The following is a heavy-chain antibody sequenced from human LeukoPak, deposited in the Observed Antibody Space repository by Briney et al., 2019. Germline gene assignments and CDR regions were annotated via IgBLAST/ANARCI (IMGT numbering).Heavy chain of an antibody. J-gene: IGHJ4*02. CDR2: VYYSGST. D-gene: IGHD1-1*01. CDR1: GGSISSYY. V-gene: IGHV4-59*01. CDR3: ARQRYWNYFDY. Sequence: PSETLSLTCTVSGGSISSYYWSWIRQPPGKRLEWIGYVYYSGSTNYNPSLKSRVTISVDTSKNQFSLKLSSVTAADTAVYYCARQRYWNYFDYWGQGTLVTVSS.